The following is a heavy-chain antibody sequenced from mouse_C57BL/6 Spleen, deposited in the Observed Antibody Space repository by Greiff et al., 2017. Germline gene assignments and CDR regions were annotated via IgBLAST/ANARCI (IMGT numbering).Heavy chain of an antibody. Sequence: EVKLQESGPELVKPGASVKMSCKASGYTFTDYNMHWVKQSHGKSLEWIGYINPNNGGTSYNQKFKGKATLTVNKSSSTAYMELRSLTSEDSAVYYCAKRGYDYGEYYFDYWGQGTTLTVSS. CDR1: GYTFTDYN. CDR2: INPNNGGT. J-gene: IGHJ2*01. D-gene: IGHD2-4*01. CDR3: AKRGYDYGEYYFDY. V-gene: IGHV1-22*01.